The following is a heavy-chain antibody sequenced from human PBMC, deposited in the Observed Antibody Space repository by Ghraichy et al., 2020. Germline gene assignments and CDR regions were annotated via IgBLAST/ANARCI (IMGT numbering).Heavy chain of an antibody. D-gene: IGHD2/OR15-2a*01. CDR1: GFTFSSYA. Sequence: LTLTCAASGFTFSSYAMSWVRQAPGKGLEWVSAISGSGGSTYYADSVKGRFTISRDNSKNTLYLQMNSLRTEDTAVYYCAITSKGWYFDLWGRGTLVTVSS. J-gene: IGHJ2*01. CDR3: AITSKGWYFDL. CDR2: ISGSGGST. V-gene: IGHV3-23*01.